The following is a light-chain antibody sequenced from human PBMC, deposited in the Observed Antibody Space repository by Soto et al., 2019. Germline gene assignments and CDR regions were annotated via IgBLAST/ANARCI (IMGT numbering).Light chain of an antibody. CDR3: QQSSGSRDWS. J-gene: IGKJ1*01. CDR2: AAS. CDR1: QGISSY. V-gene: IGKV1-8*01. Sequence: AIRMHQSPSSLSASTGDRVTITCRASQGISSYLAWYQQKPGKALKLLIYAASSLQSGVPSRFSGSGSGTDFTLTIRGLQPEDLATYYCQQSSGSRDWSIGQGTKV.